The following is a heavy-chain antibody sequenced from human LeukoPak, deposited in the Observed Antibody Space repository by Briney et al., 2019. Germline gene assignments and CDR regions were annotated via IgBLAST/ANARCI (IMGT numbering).Heavy chain of an antibody. CDR1: GGSFSGYY. D-gene: IGHD3-10*02. V-gene: IGHV4-34*01. Sequence: SETLSLTCAVYGGSFSGYYWSWIRQPPGKGLEWIGEINHSGSASYHPSLKSRVTISVDTSKNQFSLKLSSVTAADTAVYYCARVFRFTGFGEVYAFDIWGQGTMVTVSS. CDR3: ARVFRFTGFGEVYAFDI. J-gene: IGHJ3*02. CDR2: INHSGSA.